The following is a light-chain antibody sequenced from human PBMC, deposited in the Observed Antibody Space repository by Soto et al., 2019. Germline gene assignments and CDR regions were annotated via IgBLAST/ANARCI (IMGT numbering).Light chain of an antibody. V-gene: IGKV3-11*01. CDR1: QSVSSY. CDR2: DAS. CDR3: QQRSNWQLT. Sequence: EIVLTQSPATLSLSPGERATLSCRASQSVSSYLAWYQQKPAQAPRLLIYDASNRATGIPARFSGSGSGTDFTLTISSLEPEDFAVYYCQQRSNWQLTFGGGTKLDIK. J-gene: IGKJ4*01.